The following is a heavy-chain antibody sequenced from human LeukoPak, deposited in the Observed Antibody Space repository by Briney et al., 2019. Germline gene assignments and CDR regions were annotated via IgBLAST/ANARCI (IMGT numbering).Heavy chain of an antibody. J-gene: IGHJ4*02. V-gene: IGHV3-21*01. CDR3: AREPIAAAGSIFH. CDR1: GFTFSSYS. D-gene: IGHD6-13*01. Sequence: GGSLRLSCAASGFTFSSYSMNWVRQAPGKGLEWVSSISSSSSYIYYADSVKGRFTISRDNAKNSLYLQMNSLRAEDTAVYYCAREPIAAAGSIFHWGQGTLVTVSS. CDR2: ISSSSSYI.